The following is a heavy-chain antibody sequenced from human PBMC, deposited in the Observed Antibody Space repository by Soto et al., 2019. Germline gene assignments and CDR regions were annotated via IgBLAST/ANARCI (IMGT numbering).Heavy chain of an antibody. D-gene: IGHD6-19*01. V-gene: IGHV6-1*01. J-gene: IGHJ2*01. Sequence: SQTLSLTCVISGDSVSSDSATWNWIRQSPSRGLEWLGRTYYRSKWYNDYAVSVKSRIAITPDTSKNRLSLQLNSVTPEDTAVYFSARDSSGWHWYFDLRGRGTLVTVSS. CDR1: GDSVSSDSAT. CDR2: TYYRSKWYN. CDR3: ARDSSGWHWYFDL.